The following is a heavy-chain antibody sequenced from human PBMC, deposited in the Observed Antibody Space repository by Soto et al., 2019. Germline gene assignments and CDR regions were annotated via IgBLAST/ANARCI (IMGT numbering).Heavy chain of an antibody. J-gene: IGHJ3*02. CDR1: GFTFGDYE. CDR2: ITSASDYI. CDR3: ARVGTGSSTPLDI. Sequence: QVQLVESGGGLVQPGGSLRLSCAASGFTFGDYEMSWIRQAAGKGPEWVSSITSASDYIFYADSVKGRFTISRDNANNSLYLQMNSLRAEDTAVYYCARVGTGSSTPLDIWGQGTMVTVSS. D-gene: IGHD3-9*01. V-gene: IGHV3-11*06.